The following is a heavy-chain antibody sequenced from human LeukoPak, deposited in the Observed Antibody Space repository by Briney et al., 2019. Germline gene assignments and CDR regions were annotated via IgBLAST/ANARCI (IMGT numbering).Heavy chain of an antibody. CDR2: LSGSGGST. J-gene: IGHJ4*02. Sequence: GGSLRLSRAASGFTFSSYAMSWVRQAPGKGLEWVSALSGSGGSTYYADSVKGRFTISRDNSKNTLYLQMNSLRAEDTAVYYSAKSVAVSPFDYWGQGTLVTVSS. V-gene: IGHV3-23*01. CDR3: AKSVAVSPFDY. CDR1: GFTFSSYA. D-gene: IGHD6-19*01.